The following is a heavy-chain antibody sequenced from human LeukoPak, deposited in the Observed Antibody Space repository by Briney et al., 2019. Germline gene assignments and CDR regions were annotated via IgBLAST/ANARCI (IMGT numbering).Heavy chain of an antibody. CDR2: IKQDGCEK. D-gene: IGHD6-13*01. CDR3: AICPYVCCWYGVGY. J-gene: IGHJ4*02. V-gene: IGHV3-7*01. CDR1: ELTHRSYW. Sequence: RGSLRLSCVASELTHRSYWMSWARQATGKGPEWVANIKQDGCEKYYVDSVKGRFTISRDNVKNSLYLQHDSLRPEDTAAYCCAICPYVCCWYGVGYLGQGTLVTVSS.